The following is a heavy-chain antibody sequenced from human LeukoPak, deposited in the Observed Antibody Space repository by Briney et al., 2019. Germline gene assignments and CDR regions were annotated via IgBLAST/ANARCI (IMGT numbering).Heavy chain of an antibody. CDR1: GFTFSSYA. V-gene: IGHV3-30*04. Sequence: GRSLRLSCAASGFTFSSYAVHWVRQAPGKGLEWVAVISYDGSNKYYADSVKGRFTISRDNSKNTLYLQMNSLRAEDTAVYYCAKAGPDDFWSGYYLTPSQNWFDPWGQGTLVTVSS. CDR2: ISYDGSNK. CDR3: AKAGPDDFWSGYYLTPSQNWFDP. D-gene: IGHD3-3*01. J-gene: IGHJ5*02.